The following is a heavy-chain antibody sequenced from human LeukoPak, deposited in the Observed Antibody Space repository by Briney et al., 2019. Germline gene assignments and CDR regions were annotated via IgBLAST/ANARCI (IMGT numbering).Heavy chain of an antibody. V-gene: IGHV4-59*08. J-gene: IGHJ4*02. D-gene: IGHD3-3*01. CDR3: ARHPSARVFFDY. Sequence: PSETPSLTCTVSGGSISSYYWSWIRQPPGKGLEWIGYIYYSGSTHYNPSLKSRVTISVDTSKNQFSLNLNSVTAADTAVYYCARHPSARVFFDYWGQGTLVTVSS. CDR1: GGSISSYY. CDR2: IYYSGST.